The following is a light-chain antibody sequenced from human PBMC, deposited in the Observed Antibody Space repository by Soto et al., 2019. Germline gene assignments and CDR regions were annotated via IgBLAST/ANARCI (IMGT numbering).Light chain of an antibody. CDR3: SSYTGSSTPV. V-gene: IGLV2-14*01. CDR2: EVS. CDR1: SSDVGGYNY. Sequence: QSALTQPASVSGSAGQSITISCTGSSSDVGGYNYVSWYQHHPGKAPKLMIYEVSNRPSGVSNRFSGSKSGNTASLTISGLQAEDAPDYYCSSYTGSSTPVFGGGTKLTVL. J-gene: IGLJ3*02.